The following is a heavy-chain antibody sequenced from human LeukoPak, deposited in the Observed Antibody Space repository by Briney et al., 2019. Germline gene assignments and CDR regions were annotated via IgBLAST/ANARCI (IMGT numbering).Heavy chain of an antibody. D-gene: IGHD3-10*01. V-gene: IGHV1-18*01. CDR2: ISAYNGNT. CDR1: GYTFTSYG. CDR3: ARDGYYYGSGSCYNVGY. J-gene: IGHJ4*02. Sequence: ASAKVSCKASGYTFTSYGISWVRQAPGQGLEWMGWISAYNGNTNYEQKLQGRVTMTTDTSTSTAYMELRSLRSDDTAVYYCARDGYYYGSGSCYNVGYWGQETLVTVSS.